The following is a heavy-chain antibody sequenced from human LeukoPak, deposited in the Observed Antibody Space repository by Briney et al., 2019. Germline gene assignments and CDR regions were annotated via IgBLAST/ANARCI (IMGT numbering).Heavy chain of an antibody. CDR2: IYYSGST. V-gene: IGHV4-59*01. D-gene: IGHD4-17*01. CDR1: GGSISSYY. J-gene: IGHJ6*02. Sequence: SETLSLTCTVSGGSISSYYWSWIRQPPGKGLEWIGYIYYSGSTNYNPSLKSRVTISVDTSKNQFSLKLSSVTAADTAVYYCARDRRRGDYVPYYYGMDVWGQGTTVTVSS. CDR3: ARDRRRGDYVPYYYGMDV.